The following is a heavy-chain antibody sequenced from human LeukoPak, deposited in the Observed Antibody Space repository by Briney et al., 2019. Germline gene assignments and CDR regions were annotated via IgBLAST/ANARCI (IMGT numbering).Heavy chain of an antibody. J-gene: IGHJ4*02. D-gene: IGHD3-22*01. CDR1: GGSFSGYY. CDR3: ARSAYYYDNF. V-gene: IGHV4-34*01. CDR2: INHSGST. Sequence: SETLSLTCAVYGGSFSGYYWSWIRQPPGKGLEWIGEINHSGSTNYNPSLKSRVTISVDTSKNQFSLKLSSVTAADTAVYYCARSAYYYDNFWGQGTLVTVSS.